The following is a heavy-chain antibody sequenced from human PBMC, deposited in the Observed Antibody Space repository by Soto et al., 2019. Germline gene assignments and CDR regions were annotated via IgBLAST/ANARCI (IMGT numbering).Heavy chain of an antibody. CDR3: ARYDFGIFDY. CDR1: GDSVTSSNW. D-gene: IGHD4-17*01. J-gene: IGHJ4*02. Sequence: PSETLSLTCAVSGDSVTSSNWWSWVRQPPGKGLEWIGEIYHSESTNYNPSLKSRVTMSIDKSKNQFSLKLTSVTAADTAVYFCARYDFGIFDYWGQGTLVTVSS. CDR2: IYHSEST. V-gene: IGHV4-4*02.